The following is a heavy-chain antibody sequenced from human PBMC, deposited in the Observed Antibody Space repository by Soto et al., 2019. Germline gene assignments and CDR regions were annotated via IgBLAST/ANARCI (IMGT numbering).Heavy chain of an antibody. CDR1: GFTFSSYA. D-gene: IGHD3-22*01. CDR3: ARDVDYYDSSGSFDY. CDR2: ISYDGSNK. Sequence: GGSLRLSCAASGFTFSSYAMHWVRQAPGKGLEWVAVISYDGSNKYYADSVKGRFTISRDNSKNTLHLQMNSLRAEDTAVYYCARDVDYYDSSGSFDYWGQGTMVTVSS. J-gene: IGHJ4*02. V-gene: IGHV3-30-3*01.